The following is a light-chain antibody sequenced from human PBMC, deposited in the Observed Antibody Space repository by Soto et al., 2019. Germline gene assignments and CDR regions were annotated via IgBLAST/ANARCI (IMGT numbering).Light chain of an antibody. CDR2: GAS. Sequence: EIVLTQSPATLSLSPGERATLSCRASQSVGSYLAWYQQKPGQAPRPLIYGASKRAPGISARFSGSGSETVFTLTISSQEPEDFAVYHCLQRSIGFTFGPGTKVDIK. J-gene: IGKJ3*01. CDR3: LQRSIGFT. V-gene: IGKV3-11*01. CDR1: QSVGSY.